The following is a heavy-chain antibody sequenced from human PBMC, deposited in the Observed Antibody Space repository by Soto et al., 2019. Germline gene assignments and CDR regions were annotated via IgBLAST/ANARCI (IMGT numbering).Heavy chain of an antibody. Sequence: ASVKVSCKASGGTFSSYAISWVRQAPGQGLEWMGGIIPIFGTANYAQKFQGRVTITADESTSTAYMELSSLRSEDTAVYYCAGVYDSSGYYPLDYWGQGTLVTVSS. CDR1: GGTFSSYA. CDR2: IIPIFGTA. V-gene: IGHV1-69*13. CDR3: AGVYDSSGYYPLDY. J-gene: IGHJ4*02. D-gene: IGHD3-22*01.